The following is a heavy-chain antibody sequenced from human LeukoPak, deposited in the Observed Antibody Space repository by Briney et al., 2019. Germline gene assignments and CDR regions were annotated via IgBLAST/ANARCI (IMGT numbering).Heavy chain of an antibody. Sequence: GGSLRLSCAASGFTFSSYGMHWVRQAPGKGLEWVAVIWYDGSNKYYADSVKGRFTISRDNSKNTLYLQMNSLRAEDMAVYYCARLHDYGDFDAFDIWGQGTMVTVSS. CDR1: GFTFSSYG. CDR3: ARLHDYGDFDAFDI. V-gene: IGHV3-33*01. CDR2: IWYDGSNK. J-gene: IGHJ3*02. D-gene: IGHD4-17*01.